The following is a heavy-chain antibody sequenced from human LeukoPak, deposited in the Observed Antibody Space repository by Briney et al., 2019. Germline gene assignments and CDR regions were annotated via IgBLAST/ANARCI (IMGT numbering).Heavy chain of an antibody. CDR1: GYTFTGYY. V-gene: IGHV1-2*02. Sequence: ASVTVSCMASGYTFTGYYLHWLRQAPGQGLEWMGWSNPNRGGTNYAYKLQGRAIMHFDTSISTAYMALNRLGSDDTAIYYCARVDGGEWYSFVYWGQGTLVTVSS. D-gene: IGHD2-8*02. CDR2: SNPNRGGT. CDR3: ARVDGGEWYSFVY. J-gene: IGHJ4*02.